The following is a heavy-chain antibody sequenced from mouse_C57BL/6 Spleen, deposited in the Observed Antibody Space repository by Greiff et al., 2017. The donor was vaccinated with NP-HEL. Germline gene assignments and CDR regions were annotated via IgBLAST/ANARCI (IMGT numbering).Heavy chain of an antibody. D-gene: IGHD3-3*01. J-gene: IGHJ1*03. V-gene: IGHV2-2*01. Sequence: QVHVKQSGPGLVQPSQSLSITCTVSGFSLTSYGVHWVRQSPGKGLEWLGVIWSGGSTDYNAAFISRLSISKDNSKSQVFFKMNSLQADDTAIYYCARGGGRGLLWYFDVWGTGTTVTVSS. CDR1: GFSLTSYG. CDR2: IWSGGST. CDR3: ARGGGRGLLWYFDV.